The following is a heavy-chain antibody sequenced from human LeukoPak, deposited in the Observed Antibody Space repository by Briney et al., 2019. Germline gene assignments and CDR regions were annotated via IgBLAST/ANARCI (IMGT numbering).Heavy chain of an antibody. V-gene: IGHV3-53*01. CDR2: IYSGGST. CDR3: ARESTTVVKYFQH. Sequence: GGSLRLSCAASGFTVSSNYMSWVRQAPGKGLEWVSVIYSGGSTYYADSVKGRFTISRDNSKNTLYLQMNSLRAEDTAVYCCARESTTVVKYFQHWGQGTLVTVSS. D-gene: IGHD4-23*01. J-gene: IGHJ1*01. CDR1: GFTVSSNY.